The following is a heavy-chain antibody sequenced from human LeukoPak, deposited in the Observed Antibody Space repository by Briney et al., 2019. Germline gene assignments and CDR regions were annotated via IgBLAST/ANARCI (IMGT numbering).Heavy chain of an antibody. CDR3: AEESPYYDILTGLDY. CDR2: ISGSGGST. Sequence: GGSLRLSCAASGFTFSSYAMSWVRQAPGRGLEWVSAISGSGGSTYYADSVKGRFTISRDNSKNTLYLQMNSLRAEDTAVYYCAEESPYYDILTGLDYWGQGTLVTVSS. V-gene: IGHV3-23*01. J-gene: IGHJ4*02. D-gene: IGHD3-9*01. CDR1: GFTFSSYA.